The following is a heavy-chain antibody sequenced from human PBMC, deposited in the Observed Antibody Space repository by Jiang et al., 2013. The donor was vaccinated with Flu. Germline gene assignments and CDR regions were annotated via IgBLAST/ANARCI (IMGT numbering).Heavy chain of an antibody. D-gene: IGHD6-6*01. V-gene: IGHV4-39*01. J-gene: IGHJ5*02. Sequence: SGSGLVKPSETLSLTCTVSGGSISSSSYYWGWIRQPPGKGLEWIGSIYYSGSTYYNPSLKSRVTISVDTSKNQFSLKLSSVTAADTAVYYCARHQIRRDSSSSDWFDPWGQGTLVTVSS. CDR2: IYYSGST. CDR3: ARHQIRRDSSSSDWFDP. CDR1: GGSISSSSYY.